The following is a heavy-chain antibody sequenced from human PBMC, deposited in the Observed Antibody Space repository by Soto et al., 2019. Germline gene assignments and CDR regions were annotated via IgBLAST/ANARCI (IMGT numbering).Heavy chain of an antibody. CDR3: ARGQCSGGSCYSGGADY. D-gene: IGHD2-15*01. V-gene: IGHV4-34*01. CDR2: INHSGST. Sequence: SETLSLTCAVYGGSFSGYYWSWIRQPPGKGLEWIGEINHSGSTNYNPSLKSRVTISVDTSKNQFSLKLSSVTAADTAVYYCARGQCSGGSCYSGGADYWGQGTLVTVSS. CDR1: GGSFSGYY. J-gene: IGHJ4*02.